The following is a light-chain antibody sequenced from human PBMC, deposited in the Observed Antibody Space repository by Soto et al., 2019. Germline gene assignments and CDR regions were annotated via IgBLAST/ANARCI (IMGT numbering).Light chain of an antibody. CDR1: QSDLYSSNNKNC. CDR2: WAS. CDR3: HQYYIAPYT. Sequence: DIVMTQSPDSLAVSLGERATINCKSSQSDLYSSNNKNCVAWYQQKPGQSPKLLIFWASTRQSGVPDRFSGSESGTDFTLTISSLQAEDVAVYYCHQYYIAPYTFGQGTKLEIK. V-gene: IGKV4-1*01. J-gene: IGKJ2*01.